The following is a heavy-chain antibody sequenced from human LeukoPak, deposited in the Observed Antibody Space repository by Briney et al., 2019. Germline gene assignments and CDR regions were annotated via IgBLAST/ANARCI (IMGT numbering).Heavy chain of an antibody. CDR2: ISYDGSNK. CDR1: GFTFSSYA. V-gene: IGHV3-30-3*01. D-gene: IGHD6-13*01. Sequence: GRSLRLSCAASGFTFSSYAMHWVRQAPGKGLEWVAVISYDGSNKYYADSVKGRFTISRDNSKNTLYLQMNSLRAEDTAVYYCARVWGQIAAADYWGQGALVTVSS. J-gene: IGHJ4*02. CDR3: ARVWGQIAAADY.